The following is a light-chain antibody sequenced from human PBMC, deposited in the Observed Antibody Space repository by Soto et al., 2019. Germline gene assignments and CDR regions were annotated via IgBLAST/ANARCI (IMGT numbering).Light chain of an antibody. CDR3: QQYDSIPLT. CDR2: DAS. J-gene: IGKJ5*01. CDR1: QDINKN. V-gene: IGKV1-33*01. Sequence: IQTTQCASSLSASLGDRVTITCQASQDINKNLIWYQQKPGKAPKLLIYDASDLETGVPSRFSGSGSGTGFTSTISSLQPEDFATYYCQQYDSIPLTFGQGTRLEIK.